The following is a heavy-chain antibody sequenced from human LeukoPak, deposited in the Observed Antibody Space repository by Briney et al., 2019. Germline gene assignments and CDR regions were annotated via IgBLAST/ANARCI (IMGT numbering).Heavy chain of an antibody. CDR1: GGSISRYN. CDR3: AKDMSAWGAFDI. CDR2: IYYSGST. J-gene: IGHJ3*02. D-gene: IGHD3-16*01. V-gene: IGHV4-59*01. Sequence: SETLSLTCTVSGGSISRYNWSWIRQPPGKGLEGIGYIYYSGSTNYNPSLKSRVPISVATSKTQFSLKLGSMTAADTAVYYCAKDMSAWGAFDIWGQGTMVTVSS.